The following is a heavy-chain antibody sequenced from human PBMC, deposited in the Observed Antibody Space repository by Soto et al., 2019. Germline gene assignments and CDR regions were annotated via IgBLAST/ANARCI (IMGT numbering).Heavy chain of an antibody. Sequence: GESLKISCKGSGYSFTSYWIGWVRQMPGRGLEWMGIIYPGDSDTRYSPSFQGQVTIPADKSISTAYLQWSSLKASDTAMYYCARQGSSSLKHNWFDPWGQGTLVTVSS. D-gene: IGHD6-6*01. CDR2: IYPGDSDT. CDR1: GYSFTSYW. CDR3: ARQGSSSLKHNWFDP. J-gene: IGHJ5*02. V-gene: IGHV5-51*01.